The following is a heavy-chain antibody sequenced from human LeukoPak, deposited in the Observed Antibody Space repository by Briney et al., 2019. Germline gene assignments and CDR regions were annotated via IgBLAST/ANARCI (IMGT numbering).Heavy chain of an antibody. V-gene: IGHV3-23*01. CDR1: GFTFSSHA. D-gene: IGHD3-10*01. CDR3: ARDSYGSGSYYRIDY. J-gene: IGHJ4*02. CDR2: ISGSGGSP. Sequence: PGGSLRLSCAGSGFTFSSHAMSWVRQTPGKGLEWISLISGSGGSPYYADSVLGRFTISRDNSKNTLYLQMNSLRAEDTAVYYCARDSYGSGSYYRIDYWGQGTLVTVSS.